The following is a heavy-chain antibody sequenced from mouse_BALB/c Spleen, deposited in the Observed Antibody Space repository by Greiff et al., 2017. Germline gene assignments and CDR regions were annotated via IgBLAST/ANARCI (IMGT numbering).Heavy chain of an antibody. CDR2: IWAGGST. D-gene: IGHD2-10*01. V-gene: IGHV2-9*02. CDR3: APTIYYAMDY. J-gene: IGHJ4*01. CDR1: GFSLTSYG. Sequence: QVQLKESGPGLVAPSQSLSITCTVSGFSLTSYGVHWVRQPPGKGLEWLGVIWAGGSTNYNSALMSRLSISKDNSKSQVFLKMNSLQTDDTAMYYCAPTIYYAMDYWGQGTSVTVSS.